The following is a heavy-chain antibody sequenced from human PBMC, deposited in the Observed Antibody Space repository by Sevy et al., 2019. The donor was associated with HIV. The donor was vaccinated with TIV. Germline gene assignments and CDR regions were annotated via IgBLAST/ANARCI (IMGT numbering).Heavy chain of an antibody. CDR3: ASKAGYYDSSGYFDY. V-gene: IGHV3-21*01. CDR2: ISSSSSYI. D-gene: IGHD3-22*01. Sequence: GGSLRLSCAASGFTFSSYSMNWVRRAPGKGLEWVSSISSSSSYIYYADSVKGRFTISRDNAKNSLYLQMNSLRAEDTAVYYCASKAGYYDSSGYFDYWGQGTLVTVSS. CDR1: GFTFSSYS. J-gene: IGHJ4*02.